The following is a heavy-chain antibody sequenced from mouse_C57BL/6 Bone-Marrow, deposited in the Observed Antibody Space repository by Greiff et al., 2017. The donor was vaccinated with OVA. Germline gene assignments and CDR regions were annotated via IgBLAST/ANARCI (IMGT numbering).Heavy chain of an antibody. CDR3: RDFYFDY. CDR1: YTFTDYYM. Sequence: VQLKESGPELVKPGASVKMSCKASGYTFTDYYMHWVKQKPGKGLEWIGEIYPGSGNTYYNEKFKGKATLTVDKSSSTAYMQLSSLTSEDSAVYYCARDFYFDYWGQGTTLTVSS. V-gene: IGHV1-83*01. J-gene: IGHJ2*01. CDR2: YPGSGNTY.